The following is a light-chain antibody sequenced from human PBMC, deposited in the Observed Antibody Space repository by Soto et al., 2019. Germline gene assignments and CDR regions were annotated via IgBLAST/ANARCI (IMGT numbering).Light chain of an antibody. V-gene: IGLV2-14*01. CDR3: FSFTTDWTHV. J-gene: IGLJ1*01. CDR2: EVS. CDR1: SSDIGAYNY. Sequence: QSALAQPASVSGSPGQSITISCTGSSSDIGAYNYVSWFQQYPGKAPKLIISEVSNRPSGVSNRFSGSKSGTAASLTISGLQTEDEAAYFCFSFTTDWTHVFGTGTKV.